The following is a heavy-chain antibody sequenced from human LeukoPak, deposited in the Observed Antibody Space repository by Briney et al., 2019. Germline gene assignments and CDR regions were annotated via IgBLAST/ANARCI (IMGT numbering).Heavy chain of an antibody. CDR3: ARYLDYGGNSRVFQH. Sequence: SETLSLTCTLSGGSISSYYWTWIRQPPGKGLECIGEINHGGSTNYNPSLKSRVTISIDTSKNQFSLKLSSVTAADTAVYYCARYLDYGGNSRVFQHWGQGTLVTVSS. CDR1: GGSISSYY. V-gene: IGHV4-34*01. D-gene: IGHD4-23*01. J-gene: IGHJ1*01. CDR2: INHGGST.